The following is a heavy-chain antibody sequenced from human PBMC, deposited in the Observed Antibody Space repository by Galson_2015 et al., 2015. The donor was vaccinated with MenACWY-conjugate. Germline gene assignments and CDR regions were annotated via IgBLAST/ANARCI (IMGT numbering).Heavy chain of an antibody. CDR1: GFTFSSYA. J-gene: IGHJ4*02. V-gene: IGHV3-23*01. Sequence: SLRLSCAASGFTFSSYAMSWVRQAPGKGLEWVSAISGSGGSTYYADSVEGRFTISRDNSKNTLYLQMNSLRAEDTTVYYYAKDKSSGAVTTYDYWGQGTLVTVSS. CDR2: ISGSGGST. CDR3: AKDKSSGAVTTYDY. D-gene: IGHD4-17*01.